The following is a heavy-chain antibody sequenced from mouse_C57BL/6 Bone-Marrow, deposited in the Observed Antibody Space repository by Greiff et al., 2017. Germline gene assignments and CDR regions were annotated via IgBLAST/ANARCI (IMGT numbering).Heavy chain of an antibody. D-gene: IGHD2-1*01. V-gene: IGHV1-19*01. J-gene: IGHJ1*03. CDR1: GYTFTDSY. Sequence: EVQLQQSGPVLVKPGASVKMSCKASGYTFTDSYMNWVKQSHGKSLEWIGVINPYNGGTSYNQKFKGKATLTVDKSSSTAYMELNSLTSEDSAVYYCARFYYGNFYYWYFDVWGTGTTVTVSS. CDR3: ARFYYGNFYYWYFDV. CDR2: INPYNGGT.